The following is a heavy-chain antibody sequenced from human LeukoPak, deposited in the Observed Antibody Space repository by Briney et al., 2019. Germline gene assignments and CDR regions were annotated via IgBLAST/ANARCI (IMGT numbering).Heavy chain of an antibody. CDR2: INSDGNIT. J-gene: IGHJ4*02. CDR3: TRAIQGIADY. Sequence: GGSLRLSCAASDFAFRNYWMHWVRQPPGKGLVWVSRINSDGNITTYADSVKGRFTISRDNSKNTLFLRMNSLRVEDTAVYYCTRAIQGIADYWGQGTLVTVSS. D-gene: IGHD6-13*01. V-gene: IGHV3-74*01. CDR1: DFAFRNYW.